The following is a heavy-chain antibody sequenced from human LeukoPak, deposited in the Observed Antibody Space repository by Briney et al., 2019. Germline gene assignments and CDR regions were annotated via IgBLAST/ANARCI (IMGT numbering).Heavy chain of an antibody. V-gene: IGHV4-59*12. CDR2: IYYSGST. CDR3: ARDSGTTGEVKFDP. Sequence: SETLSLTCTVSGGSISSYYWSWIRQPPGKGLEWIGYIYYSGSTTYNPSLESRVTISLDTSKNQISLRLTSMTAADTAVYYCARDSGTTGEVKFDPWGQGTLVTVSS. CDR1: GGSISSYY. J-gene: IGHJ5*02. D-gene: IGHD1-7*01.